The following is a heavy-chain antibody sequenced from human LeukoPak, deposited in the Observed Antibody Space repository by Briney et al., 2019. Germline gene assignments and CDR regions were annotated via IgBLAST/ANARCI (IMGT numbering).Heavy chain of an antibody. V-gene: IGHV5-51*01. CDR3: ARVGEAAGQTVDY. Sequence: GESLMISCRGSGYSFNTYWIAWARQMPGRGPEWMGIIYPGDSDTRYSSSFQGQVTISADKSISTAYLQWSSLKASDTGIYYCARVGEAAGQTVDYWGQGTLVTVSS. D-gene: IGHD6-13*01. J-gene: IGHJ4*02. CDR1: GYSFNTYW. CDR2: IYPGDSDT.